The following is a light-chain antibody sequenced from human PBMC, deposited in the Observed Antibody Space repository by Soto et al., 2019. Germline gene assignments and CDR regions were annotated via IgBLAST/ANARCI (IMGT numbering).Light chain of an antibody. J-gene: IGLJ2*01. CDR1: TGVVTSGHY. V-gene: IGLV7-46*01. CDR3: LLYYHGPVV. Sequence: QTVVTQEPSLTVSPGGTVTLTCGSSTGVVTSGHYPYWFQQKPGQAPRTLIYDTTNQHSWTPARFSGSLLGGKAALTLAGAQAEDEAEYYCLLYYHGPVVFGGGTKLTVL. CDR2: DTT.